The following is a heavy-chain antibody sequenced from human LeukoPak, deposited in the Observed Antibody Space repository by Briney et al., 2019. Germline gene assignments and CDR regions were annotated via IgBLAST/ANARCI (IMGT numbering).Heavy chain of an antibody. J-gene: IGHJ6*02. D-gene: IGHD1-1*01. CDR2: ISSSGSTI. CDR1: GFTFSDYY. Sequence: GGSLRLSCAASGFTFSDYYMSWVRQAPGKGLEWVSYISSSGSTIYYADSVKGRFTISRDNAKNSLYLQMNSLRAEDTAVYYCARDSVERPEYYYYGMDVWGQGTTVTVSS. CDR3: ARDSVERPEYYYYGMDV. V-gene: IGHV3-11*01.